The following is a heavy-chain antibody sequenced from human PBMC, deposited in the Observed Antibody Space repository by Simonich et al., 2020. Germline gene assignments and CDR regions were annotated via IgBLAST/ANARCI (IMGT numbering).Heavy chain of an antibody. CDR2: ISAYKGNT. D-gene: IGHD2-15*01. V-gene: IGHV1-18*01. CDR3: ARASRGTWWYYYFDY. J-gene: IGHJ4*02. Sequence: QVQLVQSGAEVKKPGASVKVSCKASGYTFTSYGISWVRQAPGQGLEWMGWISAYKGNTNYAQKLQGRVNMTTDTSTSTAYMELRSLRSDDTAVYYCARASRGTWWYYYFDYWGQGTLVTVSS. CDR1: GYTFTSYG.